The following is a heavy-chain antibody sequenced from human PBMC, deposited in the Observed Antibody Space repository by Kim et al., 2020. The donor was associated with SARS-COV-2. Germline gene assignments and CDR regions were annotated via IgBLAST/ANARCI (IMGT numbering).Heavy chain of an antibody. Sequence: GGSLRLSCAASGFTFSSYGMNWVRQAPGKGLEWVSSISSSSSYIYSADSVKGRFTISRDNAKNSLYLQMNSLSAEDTAVYYCAREGFCGGDCYAFDDWGQGTLVTVSS. J-gene: IGHJ4*02. D-gene: IGHD2-21*02. V-gene: IGHV3-21*04. CDR2: ISSSSSYI. CDR1: GFTFSSYG. CDR3: AREGFCGGDCYAFDD.